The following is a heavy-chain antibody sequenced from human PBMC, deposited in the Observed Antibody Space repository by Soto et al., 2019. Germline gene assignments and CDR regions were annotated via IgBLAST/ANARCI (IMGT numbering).Heavy chain of an antibody. D-gene: IGHD3-10*01. Sequence: QVQLVQSGAEVKKPGSSVKVSCKASGGTFSSYAISWVRQAPGQGLEWMGGIIPIFGTANYAQKFQGIVTITADKSTSTAYMELSSLRSEDTAVYYCARAPYYGSGSTHYYYYGMDVWGQGTTVTVSS. CDR3: ARAPYYGSGSTHYYYYGMDV. CDR2: IIPIFGTA. V-gene: IGHV1-69*06. J-gene: IGHJ6*02. CDR1: GGTFSSYA.